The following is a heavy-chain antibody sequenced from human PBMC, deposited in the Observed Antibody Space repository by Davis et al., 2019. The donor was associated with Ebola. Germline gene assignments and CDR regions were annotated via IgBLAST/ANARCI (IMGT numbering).Heavy chain of an antibody. J-gene: IGHJ4*02. D-gene: IGHD4-17*01. V-gene: IGHV4-39*01. Sequence: MPSETLSLTCTVSGGSISSSSYYWGWIRQPPGKGLEWIGSIYYSGSTYYNPSLKSRVTISVDTSKNQFSLKLSSVTAADTAVYYCARSGDYVANYFDYWGQGTLVTVSS. CDR3: ARSGDYVANYFDY. CDR2: IYYSGST. CDR1: GGSISSSSYY.